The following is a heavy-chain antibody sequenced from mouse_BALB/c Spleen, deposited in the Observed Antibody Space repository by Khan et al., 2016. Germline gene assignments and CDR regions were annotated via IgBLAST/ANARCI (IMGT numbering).Heavy chain of an antibody. CDR3: AGPYIGCGEGCYYNC. J-gene: IGHJ2*01. CDR1: GYSFIGYY. CDR2: ISCYNGAT. D-gene: IGHD2-9*01. V-gene: IGHV1S34*01. Sequence: LVKTGASVKISCKASGYSFIGYYMHWVKQSHGKSLEWIGYISCYNGATRYNQKFKGKASFTVDTSSNTAYMPFNSLTSDDYAVFYGAGPYIGCGEGCYYNCWGRGTTLTVSS.